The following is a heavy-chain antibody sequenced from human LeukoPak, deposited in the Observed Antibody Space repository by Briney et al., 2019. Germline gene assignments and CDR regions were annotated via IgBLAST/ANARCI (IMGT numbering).Heavy chain of an antibody. V-gene: IGHV3-48*03. D-gene: IGHD2-2*02. CDR1: GFAFRSYE. CDR3: PRRRSQGYTYLCDYFDY. Sequence: PGGSLRLSCAASGFAFRSYEMNWVRQAPGKGLEWVSYISSSGSTIYYADSVKGRFTISRDNAKNSLYLQMNSLRAEDTAVYYRPRRRSQGYTYLCDYFDYWGQGTLVTVSS. CDR2: ISSSGSTI. J-gene: IGHJ4*02.